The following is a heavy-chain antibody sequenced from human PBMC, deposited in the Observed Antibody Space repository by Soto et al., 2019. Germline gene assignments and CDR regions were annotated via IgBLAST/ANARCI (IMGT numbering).Heavy chain of an antibody. CDR3: ASAYYDILTGFDY. CDR2: IYKSGSA. V-gene: IGHV4-59*08. Sequence: SLTKPVTCTVADGNIRNHCWSWIRQPPGKGLEWIGYIYKSGSANYNPSLESRVTISLDRSKNQFSLKLNSVTAADTAVYYCASAYYDILTGFDYWGQGTLVTVSS. D-gene: IGHD3-9*01. J-gene: IGHJ4*02. CDR1: DGNIRNHC.